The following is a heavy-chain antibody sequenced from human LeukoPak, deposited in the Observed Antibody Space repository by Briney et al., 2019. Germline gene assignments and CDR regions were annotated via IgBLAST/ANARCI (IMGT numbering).Heavy chain of an antibody. V-gene: IGHV4-34*01. Sequence: PSETLSLTCAVYGGSFSGYYWSWIRQPPGKGLEWIGEINHSGSTNYNPSPKSRATISVDTSKNQFSLKLTSVTAADTAVYYCTRAASSGPLFTYHMDVWGKGTTVTVSS. J-gene: IGHJ6*03. CDR1: GGSFSGYY. CDR3: TRAASSGPLFTYHMDV. D-gene: IGHD3-22*01. CDR2: INHSGST.